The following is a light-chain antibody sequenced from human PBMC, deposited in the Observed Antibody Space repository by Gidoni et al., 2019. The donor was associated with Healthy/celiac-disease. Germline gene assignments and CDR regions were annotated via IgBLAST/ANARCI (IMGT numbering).Light chain of an antibody. CDR3: QQYYSTPPT. CDR1: QSVLYSSNNKNY. J-gene: IGKJ5*01. V-gene: IGKV4-1*01. CDR2: WAS. Sequence: SQSVLYSSNNKNYLAWYQQKPGQPPKLLIYWASTRESGVPDRFSGSGSGTDFTLTISSLQAEDVAVYYCQQYYSTPPTFGQGTRLEIK.